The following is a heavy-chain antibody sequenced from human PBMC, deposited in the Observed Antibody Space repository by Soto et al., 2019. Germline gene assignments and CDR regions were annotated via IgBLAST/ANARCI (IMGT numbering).Heavy chain of an antibody. D-gene: IGHD3-10*01. CDR3: ARHVKDPREFDYYGMDV. Sequence: LCASLKISCKGSGYNFINYWIAWFRKIPGQGLWWMGIIYPGDSDTRYSPSFQGQVTISADKSISTANLQWSSLKASETAIYYCARHVKDPREFDYYGMDVWGQGTTVTVSS. CDR2: IYPGDSDT. V-gene: IGHV5-51*01. CDR1: GYNFINYW. J-gene: IGHJ6*02.